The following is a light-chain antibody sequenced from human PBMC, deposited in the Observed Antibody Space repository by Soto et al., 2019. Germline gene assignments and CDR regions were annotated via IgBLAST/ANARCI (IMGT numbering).Light chain of an antibody. CDR2: NVY. V-gene: IGLV2-14*03. CDR1: SSDVGAYNF. J-gene: IGLJ1*01. Sequence: QSALTQPASVSGSPGQSITISCTGTSSDVGAYNFVSWHQQHPGKAPKLMIYNVYDRPSGISYRFSGSKSGNTASLTISGLQGDDAAHYYCTPYTGSRTNVFGTGTKVTVL. CDR3: TPYTGSRTNV.